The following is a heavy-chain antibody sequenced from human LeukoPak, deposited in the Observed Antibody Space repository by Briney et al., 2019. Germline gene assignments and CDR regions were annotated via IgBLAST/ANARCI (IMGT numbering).Heavy chain of an antibody. CDR1: GGSISSYY. D-gene: IGHD2-15*01. V-gene: IGHV4-4*07. CDR3: TRRGVCSGGSCRRNYYYYYMDV. CDR2: IYTSGST. J-gene: IGHJ6*03. Sequence: PSETLSLTCTVSGGSISSYYWSWIRQPAGKGLEWIGRIYTSGSTNYNPSLKSRVTISVDTSKNQFSLKLSSVTAADTAVYYCTRRGVCSGGSCRRNYYYYYMDVWGKGTTVTVSS.